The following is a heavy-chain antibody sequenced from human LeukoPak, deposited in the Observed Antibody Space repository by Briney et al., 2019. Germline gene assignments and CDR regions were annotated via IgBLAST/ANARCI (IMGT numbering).Heavy chain of an antibody. J-gene: IGHJ4*02. CDR1: GSTFSSYA. CDR2: ISGSGGST. Sequence: GGSLRLSCAASGSTFSSYAMSWVRQAPGKGLEWVSAISGSGGSTYYADSVKGRFTISRDNSKNALYLQMNSLRAEDTAVYYCAKDLLMYYFDYWGQGTLVTVSS. D-gene: IGHD3-10*02. CDR3: AKDLLMYYFDY. V-gene: IGHV3-23*01.